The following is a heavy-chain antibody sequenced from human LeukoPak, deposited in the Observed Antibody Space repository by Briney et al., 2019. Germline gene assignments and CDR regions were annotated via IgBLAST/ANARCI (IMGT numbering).Heavy chain of an antibody. J-gene: IGHJ4*02. CDR1: GGSVSGYY. CDR3: ARHNYYGSSGYYPLGY. Sequence: KSSETLSLTCTVSGGSVSGYYWSWIRQPPGKGLEWIGYIYYSGNTKYNPSLKSRVTMSVDTSKNQFSLRLSSVTAADTAVYYCARHNYYGSSGYYPLGYWGQGTLVTVSS. D-gene: IGHD3-22*01. CDR2: IYYSGNT. V-gene: IGHV4-59*08.